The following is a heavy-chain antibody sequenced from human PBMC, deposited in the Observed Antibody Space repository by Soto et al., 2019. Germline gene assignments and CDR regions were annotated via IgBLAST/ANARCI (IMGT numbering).Heavy chain of an antibody. CDR3: ARDSDRQQLGGNSCSGIDV. CDR1: GGTFGNSA. Sequence: QVQLVQSGAEVKKPGSSVTVSCKASGGTFGNSAISWVRQAPGQGLEWMGGIIPIFPTPDYAQKFQGRVTXTXDXXPSTAYTELTSLRSEATAVYYCARDSDRQQLGGNSCSGIDVWGQGTTVTVSS. V-gene: IGHV1-69*05. D-gene: IGHD3-3*02. J-gene: IGHJ6*02. CDR2: IIPIFPTP.